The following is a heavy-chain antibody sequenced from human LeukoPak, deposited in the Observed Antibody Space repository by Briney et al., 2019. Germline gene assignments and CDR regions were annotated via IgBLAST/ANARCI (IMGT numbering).Heavy chain of an antibody. V-gene: IGHV4-39*07. D-gene: IGHD3-10*01. J-gene: IGHJ6*03. CDR2: IYYSGST. CDR3: AREDEYGSGWYV. CDR1: GGPISSSSYY. Sequence: SEPLSLTCTVSGGPISSSSYYWGWIRQPPGKGLVWFGSIYYSGSTYYNPSLKSRVPISVDTSKNQFSLKLSSVTAADTAVYYCAREDEYGSGWYVWGKGTTVTISS.